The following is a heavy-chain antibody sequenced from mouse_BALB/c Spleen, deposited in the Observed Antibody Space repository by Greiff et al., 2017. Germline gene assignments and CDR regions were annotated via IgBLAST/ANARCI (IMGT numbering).Heavy chain of an antibody. J-gene: IGHJ3*01. D-gene: IGHD1-1*01. CDR3: ARDNGRFAY. Sequence: EVKLVESGGGLVQPGGSLKLSCAASGFTFSSYGMSWVRQTPDKRLELVATINSNGGSTYYPDSVKGRFTISRDNAKNTLYLQMSSLKSEDTAMYYCARDNGRFAYWGQGTLVTVSA. CDR2: INSNGGST. V-gene: IGHV5-6-3*01. CDR1: GFTFSSYG.